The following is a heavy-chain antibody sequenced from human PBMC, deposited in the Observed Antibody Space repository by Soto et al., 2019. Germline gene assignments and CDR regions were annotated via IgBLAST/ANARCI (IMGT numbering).Heavy chain of an antibody. D-gene: IGHD6-13*01. V-gene: IGHV3-53*01. CDR1: GFTVSSTY. CDR2: IYGGLTT. Sequence: GGSLRLSCAASGFTVSSTYMTWVRQAPGKGLEWVSVIYGGLTTSYADSVKGRFTISRDNSKNTVFLQMNSLRGEDTAVYYCARDRIEAAGTPRFNYYYRMDVWGQGTTVTVSS. J-gene: IGHJ6*02. CDR3: ARDRIEAAGTPRFNYYYRMDV.